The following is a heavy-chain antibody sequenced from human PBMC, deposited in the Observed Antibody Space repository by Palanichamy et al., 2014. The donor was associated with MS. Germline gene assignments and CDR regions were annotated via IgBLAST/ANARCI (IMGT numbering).Heavy chain of an antibody. CDR1: GFFFTSYD. Sequence: QEQLVESGGGVVQPGRSPRLSCAASGFFFTSYDMVWIRQTPGKGLEWLALISHDGSQRYYVDSVKGRFTIARDNPKRLLSLRMNSLRPEDTGVYKCVKDCRGDGCHPFDDWGQGTLVVVSS. CDR3: VKDCRGDGCHPFDD. J-gene: IGHJ4*02. CDR2: ISHDGSQR. D-gene: IGHD3-10*01. V-gene: IGHV3-30*18.